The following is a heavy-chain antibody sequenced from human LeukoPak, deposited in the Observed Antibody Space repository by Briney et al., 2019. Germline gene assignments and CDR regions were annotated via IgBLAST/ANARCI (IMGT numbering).Heavy chain of an antibody. Sequence: PSETLSLTCTVSGGSISSYHWGWIRQPPGKGLEWIGYIYYSGSTNYNPSLKSRVTISVDTPKNQFSLKLSSVTAADTAVYYCARGADSSGYYSSWYFDLWGRGTLVTVSS. D-gene: IGHD3-22*01. CDR3: ARGADSSGYYSSWYFDL. CDR2: IYYSGST. V-gene: IGHV4-59*01. CDR1: GGSISSYH. J-gene: IGHJ2*01.